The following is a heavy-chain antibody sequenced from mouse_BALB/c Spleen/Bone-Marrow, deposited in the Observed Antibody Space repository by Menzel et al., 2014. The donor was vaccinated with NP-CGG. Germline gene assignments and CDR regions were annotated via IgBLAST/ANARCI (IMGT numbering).Heavy chain of an antibody. CDR1: GFNIKDTY. CDR2: IDPANGNT. V-gene: IGHV14-3*02. J-gene: IGHJ3*01. Sequence: EVQLQQSGAELVKPGASVKLSCTASGFNIKDTYMHWVKQRHEQGLEWIGRIDPANGNTKYDPKFQGKATITADTSSNTGYLQLSRLTSEDTAVYYGARAGYGSSLFAYWGQGTLVTVSA. CDR3: ARAGYGSSLFAY. D-gene: IGHD1-1*01.